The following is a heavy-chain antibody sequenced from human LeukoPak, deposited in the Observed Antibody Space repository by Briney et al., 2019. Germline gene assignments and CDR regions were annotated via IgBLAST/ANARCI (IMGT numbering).Heavy chain of an antibody. V-gene: IGHV3-7*05. CDR3: ARAFRLNYFDP. CDR2: ISQDGSEK. D-gene: IGHD1-7*01. J-gene: IGHJ5*02. CDR1: GFTFRSYW. Sequence: PGGSLRLSCAASGFTFRSYWMSWVRQAPGKGLEWVANISQDGSEKYYVDSVKGRFTISRDNAKKSLYLQMNSLRADDTAVYYCARAFRLNYFDPWGQGTLVTVPS.